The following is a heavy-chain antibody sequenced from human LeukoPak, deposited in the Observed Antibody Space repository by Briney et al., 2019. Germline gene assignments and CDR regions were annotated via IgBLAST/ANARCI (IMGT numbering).Heavy chain of an antibody. CDR3: ARVADYDFLSGYYSPFDH. D-gene: IGHD3-3*01. J-gene: IGHJ4*02. Sequence: GGSLRLSCAASGFSFSRYWMTWVRQAPGKGLEWVANIKGDESDDHYVASVRGRFTISRDNAKRSLYLQMNNLRAEDTSVYYCARVADYDFLSGYYSPFDHWGQGVLVIVSS. CDR2: IKGDESDD. V-gene: IGHV3-7*01. CDR1: GFSFSRYW.